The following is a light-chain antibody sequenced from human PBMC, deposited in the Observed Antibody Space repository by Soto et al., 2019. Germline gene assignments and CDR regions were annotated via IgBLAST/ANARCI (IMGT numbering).Light chain of an antibody. CDR1: SSNIGAGYD. V-gene: IGLV1-40*01. CDR2: GNS. J-gene: IGLJ3*02. CDR3: QSYDSSLSGWV. Sequence: QSVLTQPPSVSGAPGQRVTISCTGSSSNIGAGYDVHWYQQLPGTAPKLLIYGNSNRPSGVPDRFSGSKSGTSASLAITGPQAEDGADYYCQSYDSSLSGWVFGGGTKVTVL.